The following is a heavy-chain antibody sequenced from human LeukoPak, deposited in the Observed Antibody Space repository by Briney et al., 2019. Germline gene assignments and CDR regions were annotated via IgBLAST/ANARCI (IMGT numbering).Heavy chain of an antibody. CDR2: INPNNGGT. V-gene: IGHV1-2*02. Sequence: VSVTVSFTASGYTFTGYYIHWVRQAPGQGLEWMGWINPNNGGTNYAQKFQGRVTMTRDTSISTAYMELNRLTSDDTAVYYCARDKYTGYETFDYWGQGTPVTVSS. CDR1: GYTFTGYY. D-gene: IGHD5-12*01. J-gene: IGHJ4*02. CDR3: ARDKYTGYETFDY.